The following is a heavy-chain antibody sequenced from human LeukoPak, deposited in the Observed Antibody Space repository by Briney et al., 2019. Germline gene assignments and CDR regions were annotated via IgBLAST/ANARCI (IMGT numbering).Heavy chain of an antibody. Sequence: GESLKISCKGSGYSFTSYWIGWVRQMPGKGLEWMGIIYPGDSDTRYSPSFQGQVTISADKSISTAYLQWSSLKASDTAMYYCARSRRSPPRIVGATRGPYFDYRGQGTLVTVSS. CDR3: ARSRRSPPRIVGATRGPYFDY. CDR1: GYSFTSYW. J-gene: IGHJ4*02. V-gene: IGHV5-51*01. CDR2: IYPGDSDT. D-gene: IGHD1-26*01.